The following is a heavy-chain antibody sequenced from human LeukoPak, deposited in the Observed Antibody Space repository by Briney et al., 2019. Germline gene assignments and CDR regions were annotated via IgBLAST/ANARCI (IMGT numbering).Heavy chain of an antibody. CDR1: GFTFSSCD. CDR3: ARVKTGSGSYDY. CDR2: IGTAGDT. D-gene: IGHD3-10*01. Sequence: GGSLRLSCAASGFTFSSCDMHWVRQGTGKGLEWVSAIGTAGDTYYPDSVKGRFTISRENAKNSLYLQMNSLRAGDTAVYYCARVKTGSGSYDYWGQGTLVTVSS. J-gene: IGHJ4*02. V-gene: IGHV3-13*01.